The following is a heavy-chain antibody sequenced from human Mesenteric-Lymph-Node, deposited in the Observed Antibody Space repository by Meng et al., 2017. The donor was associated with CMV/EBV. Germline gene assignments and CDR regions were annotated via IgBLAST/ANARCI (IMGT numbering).Heavy chain of an antibody. CDR2: IWYDGSNK. D-gene: IGHD3-9*01. V-gene: IGHV3-33*01. J-gene: IGHJ4*02. CDR3: ARDNDILTGYSQALRY. CDR1: GFTFSSYA. Sequence: SGFTFSSYAIHLVRQAPGQGLEWVAVIWYDGSNKYYADSVKGRFTISRDNSKNTLYLQMNSLRAEDTAVYYCARDNDILTGYSQALRYWGQGTLVTVSS.